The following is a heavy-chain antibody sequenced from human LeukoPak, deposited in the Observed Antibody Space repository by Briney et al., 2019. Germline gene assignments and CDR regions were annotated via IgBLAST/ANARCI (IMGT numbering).Heavy chain of an antibody. CDR1: GGSFSSYV. J-gene: IGHJ4*02. V-gene: IGHV1-69*05. CDR3: ARAYDSIRYYFDS. CDR2: IIPIFGTP. Sequence: SVKVSCKASGGSFSSYVINWVRQAPGQGLEWMGGIIPIFGTPDYAQRFQGKVTITTDEFTSTAYMEMSSLTSEDTAVYYCARAYDSIRYYFDSWGQGTLVTVSS. D-gene: IGHD3-22*01.